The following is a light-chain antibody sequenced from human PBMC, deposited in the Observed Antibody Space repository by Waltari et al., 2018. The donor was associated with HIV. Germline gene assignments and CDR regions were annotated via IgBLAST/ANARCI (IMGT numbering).Light chain of an antibody. Sequence: QSALAQPASVSESHGQSITISCTGTSSDIGSYNLVPWYQQHPGKAPKLISNDVTKRPSGVANRFSGSKSRKTASLTIAGLQPEDEADDHCCSYAGNNNWVLGGGTKVSVV. CDR1: SSDIGSYNL. V-gene: IGLV2-23*02. CDR3: CSYAGNNNWV. CDR2: DVT. J-gene: IGLJ3*02.